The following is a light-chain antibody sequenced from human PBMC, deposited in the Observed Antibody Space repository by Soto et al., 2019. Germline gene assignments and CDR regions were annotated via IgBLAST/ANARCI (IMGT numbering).Light chain of an antibody. Sequence: EILLTQSPGTLSLSPGQRATLSCRASQRVANNYLAWYQQKPGRAPRPLIYGASIRATGIPDRFSGSGSGTDFTLTITRLEPEDSAVYYCQHYVYSPPAFGQGTMVEIK. CDR1: QRVANNY. J-gene: IGKJ1*01. CDR2: GAS. CDR3: QHYVYSPPA. V-gene: IGKV3-20*01.